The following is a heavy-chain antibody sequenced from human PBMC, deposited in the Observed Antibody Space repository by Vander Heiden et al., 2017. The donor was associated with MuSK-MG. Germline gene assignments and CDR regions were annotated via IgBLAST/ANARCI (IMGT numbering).Heavy chain of an antibody. D-gene: IGHD6-19*01. J-gene: IGHJ4*02. Sequence: QVQLQQWGAGLLKPSETLSLTCAVYGGSFSGYYWSWIRQPPGKGLEWIGEINHSGSTNYNPSLKSRVTISVDTSKNQFSLKLSSVTAADTAVYYCARGRQWNYWGQGTLVTVSS. CDR2: INHSGST. CDR1: GGSFSGYY. V-gene: IGHV4-34*01. CDR3: ARGRQWNY.